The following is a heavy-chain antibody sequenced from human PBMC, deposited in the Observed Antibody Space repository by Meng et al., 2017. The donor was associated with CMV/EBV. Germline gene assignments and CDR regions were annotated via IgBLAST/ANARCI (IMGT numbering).Heavy chain of an antibody. CDR1: GGSISSSSYY. Sequence: QLRLQESGPGLVNPSAPLSLHCNVSGGSISSSSYYWGWIRQPPGKGLEWIGSIYYSGSTYYNPSLKSRVTISVDTSKNQFSLKLSSVTAADTAVYYCARGGIAAAGLHWGQGTLVTVSS. CDR2: IYYSGST. D-gene: IGHD6-13*01. CDR3: ARGGIAAAGLH. V-gene: IGHV4-39*07. J-gene: IGHJ4*02.